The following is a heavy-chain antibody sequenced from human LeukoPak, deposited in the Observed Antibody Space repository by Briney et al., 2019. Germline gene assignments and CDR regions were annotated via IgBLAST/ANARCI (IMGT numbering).Heavy chain of an antibody. CDR2: IRYDGSNK. J-gene: IGHJ4*02. V-gene: IGHV3-30*02. D-gene: IGHD4-23*01. CDR3: AKDRVYGGNSDYFDY. Sequence: GGSLRLSCAASGFTFSSYGMHWVRQAPGKGLEWVAFIRYDGSNKYYADSVKGGFTISRDNSKNTLYLQMNSLRAEDTAVYYCAKDRVYGGNSDYFDYWGQGTLVTVSS. CDR1: GFTFSSYG.